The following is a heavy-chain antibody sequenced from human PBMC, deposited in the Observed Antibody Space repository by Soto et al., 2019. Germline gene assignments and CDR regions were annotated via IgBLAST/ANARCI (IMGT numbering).Heavy chain of an antibody. V-gene: IGHV4-4*02. D-gene: IGHD4-17*01. J-gene: IGHJ5*02. Sequence: SETLSLTCTVSGGSISSNNLWSWVRQTPGQGLEWIGEIYHSGSGNYNPSLKSRVIISIDKSKNQFSLNLKSVTAADTAIYYCARGSTTVVTPNWIDPWGQGTLVTVST. CDR3: ARGSTTVVTPNWIDP. CDR1: GGSISSNNL. CDR2: IYHSGSG.